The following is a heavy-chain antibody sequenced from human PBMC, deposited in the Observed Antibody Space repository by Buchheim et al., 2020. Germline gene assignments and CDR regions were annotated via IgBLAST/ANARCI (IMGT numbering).Heavy chain of an antibody. V-gene: IGHV3-33*01. CDR3: ARDGGYFWRGNYYYNGMDV. J-gene: IGHJ6*01. CDR2: IWYDGSNK. CDR1: GFTFSSYG. D-gene: IGHD3-3*01. Sequence: QVQLVESGGGVVQPGRSLRLSCAASGFTFSSYGMHWVRQAPGKGLEWVAVIWYDGSNKYYADSVKGRFTISRDNSKNTLYLKMNSRGAEDRAVYNCARDGGYFWRGNYYYNGMDVGGQGTT.